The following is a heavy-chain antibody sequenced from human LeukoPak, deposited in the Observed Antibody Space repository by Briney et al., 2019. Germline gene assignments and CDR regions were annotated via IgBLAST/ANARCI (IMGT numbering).Heavy chain of an antibody. D-gene: IGHD6-13*01. V-gene: IGHV4-34*01. Sequence: SETLSLTCAVYGGSFSGYYWSWIRQPPGKGLEWIGEINHSGSTNYNPSLKSRVTISVDTSKNQFSLKLRSVTAADTAVYYCARVTGYIIEDYFDYWGQGTLVTVSS. CDR1: GGSFSGYY. CDR2: INHSGST. CDR3: ARVTGYIIEDYFDY. J-gene: IGHJ4*02.